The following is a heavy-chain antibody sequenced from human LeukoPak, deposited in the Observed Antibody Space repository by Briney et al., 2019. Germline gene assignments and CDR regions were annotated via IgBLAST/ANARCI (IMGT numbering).Heavy chain of an antibody. J-gene: IGHJ4*02. D-gene: IGHD6-6*01. Sequence: SETLSLTCAVSGGSISSSNWWSWVRQPPGKGLEWIGEINHSGSTNYNPSLKSRVTISVDTSKNQFSLKLSSVTAADTAVYYCARSPSPGGSSSDDYWGQGTLVTVSS. V-gene: IGHV4-4*02. CDR3: ARSPSPGGSSSDDY. CDR2: INHSGST. CDR1: GGSISSSNW.